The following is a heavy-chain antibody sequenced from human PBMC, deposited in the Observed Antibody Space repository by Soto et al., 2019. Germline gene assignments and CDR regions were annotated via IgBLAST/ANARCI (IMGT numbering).Heavy chain of an antibody. J-gene: IGHJ3*02. CDR3: ARDSGSYYGGEDAFDI. V-gene: IGHV4-59*12. D-gene: IGHD3-10*01. Sequence: QVQLQESGPGLVKPSETLSLTCTVSGGSISSYYWSWIRQPPGKGLEWIGYIYYSGSTNYNPSLKSRVTRSVATSKNQFSLKLSSVTAADTAVYYCARDSGSYYGGEDAFDIWGQGTMVTVSS. CDR1: GGSISSYY. CDR2: IYYSGST.